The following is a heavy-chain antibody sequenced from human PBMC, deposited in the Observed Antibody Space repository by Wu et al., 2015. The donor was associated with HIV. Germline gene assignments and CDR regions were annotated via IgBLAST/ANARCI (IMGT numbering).Heavy chain of an antibody. Sequence: QVQLVQSGAEVKKPGASVKVSCKASGFTFNNYIIVWVRQAPGQGLEWMGWIIPQNGDTDLAPNVQNRVSMTTDASTNLAYMELRTLTSDDTAMYYCASRANYGGTSFGGFALDTWGQGTMVIVS. CDR2: IIPQNGDT. CDR3: ASRANYGGTSFGGFALDT. J-gene: IGHJ3*02. V-gene: IGHV1-18*01. D-gene: IGHD3-16*01. CDR1: GFTFNNYI.